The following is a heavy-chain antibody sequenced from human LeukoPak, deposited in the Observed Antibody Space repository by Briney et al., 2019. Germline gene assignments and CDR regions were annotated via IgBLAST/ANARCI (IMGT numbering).Heavy chain of an antibody. D-gene: IGHD3-10*01. CDR2: IYYSGST. Sequence: SETLSLTCTVSGGSISSYYWSWIRQPPGKGLEWIGYIYYSGSTNYNPSLKSRVTISVDTSKNQFSLKLSSVTAADTAVYYCARLQLLWLGELLSSPSDWYFDLWGRGTLVTVSS. CDR1: GGSISSYY. V-gene: IGHV4-59*01. CDR3: ARLQLLWLGELLSSPSDWYFDL. J-gene: IGHJ2*01.